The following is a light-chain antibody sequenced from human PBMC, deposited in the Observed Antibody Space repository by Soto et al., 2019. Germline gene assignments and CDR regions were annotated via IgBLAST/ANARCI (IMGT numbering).Light chain of an antibody. CDR3: SSYTSSSTPIV. CDR1: SSDVGGYNF. Sequence: QSALTQPASVSGSPGQSITSSCTGTSSDVGGYNFVSWYQQHPGKAPKLMIYEVTNRPSGVSNRFSGSKSGNTASLTISGLQAEDEADYYCSSYTSSSTPIVFGGGTMVTVL. V-gene: IGLV2-14*01. CDR2: EVT. J-gene: IGLJ3*02.